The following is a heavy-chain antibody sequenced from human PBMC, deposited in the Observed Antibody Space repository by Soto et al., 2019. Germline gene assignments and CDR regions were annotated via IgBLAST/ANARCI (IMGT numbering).Heavy chain of an antibody. D-gene: IGHD3-10*01. J-gene: IGHJ4*02. CDR3: SVGLPGWGYYAFDY. V-gene: IGHV3-15*07. Sequence: EVQLVESGGGLVEPGGSLRLSCAASGFTFNGAWMNWVRQGPGKGLEWVGRVKSKVDGETIDYAAPVKGRFTISRDDSRNMVYLQMNSLSTEDTAMYYCSVGLPGWGYYAFDYWGQGALVTVSS. CDR1: GFTFNGAW. CDR2: VKSKVDGETI.